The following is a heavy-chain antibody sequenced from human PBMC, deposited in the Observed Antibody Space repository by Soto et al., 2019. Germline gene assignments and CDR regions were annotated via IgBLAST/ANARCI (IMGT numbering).Heavy chain of an antibody. D-gene: IGHD3-16*01. Sequence: EVQVVESGGGLIQPGGSLRLSCAASGFTVSNNYMSWVRQAPGKGLECVSIIYSGGSTDYADSVEGRFTISRDDSKNTLFLQMNSLRAEDTAMYFCARSWGYLDYWGQGTLVTVSS. V-gene: IGHV3-53*01. J-gene: IGHJ4*02. CDR3: ARSWGYLDY. CDR2: IYSGGST. CDR1: GFTVSNNY.